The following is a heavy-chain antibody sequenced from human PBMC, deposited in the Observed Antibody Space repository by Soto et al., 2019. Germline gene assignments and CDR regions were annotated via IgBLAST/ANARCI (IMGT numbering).Heavy chain of an antibody. J-gene: IGHJ6*02. D-gene: IGHD1-7*01. CDR2: IYHSGST. V-gene: IGHV4-4*02. CDR1: GGSISSSNW. Sequence: SETLSLTCAVSGGSISSSNWWSWVRQPPGKGLEWIGEIYHSGSTNYNPSLRSRVTISVDKSKNQFSLKLSSVTAADTAVYYCARSVPTKLRNYGMDVWGQGTTVTVSS. CDR3: ARSVPTKLRNYGMDV.